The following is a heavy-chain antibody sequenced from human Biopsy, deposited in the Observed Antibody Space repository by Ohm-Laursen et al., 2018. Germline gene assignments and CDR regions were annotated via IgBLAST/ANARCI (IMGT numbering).Heavy chain of an antibody. CDR1: DGSISSFY. Sequence: GTLSLTCPVSDGSISSFYWTWIRQPPGKGPEWIGDISDSGSTNYKPSLKSRVIISVDTSKNQFSLNLSSVTAADTAVYYCARRGSGGRSFDHWGQGTLVTVSS. D-gene: IGHD2-15*01. J-gene: IGHJ4*02. CDR3: ARRGSGGRSFDH. V-gene: IGHV4-59*08. CDR2: ISDSGST.